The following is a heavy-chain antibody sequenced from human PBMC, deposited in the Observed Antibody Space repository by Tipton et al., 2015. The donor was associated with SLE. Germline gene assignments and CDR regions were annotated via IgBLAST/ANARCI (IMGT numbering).Heavy chain of an antibody. Sequence: TLSLTCKVSGGSISRYYWSRIRQPPGKGLDYIESIYYSGSTNSHPSLESRVTISVDTSKNQVSLKLSSVTAADTAVYYCASARDHWLVYDYWGQGTLVTVSS. D-gene: IGHD6-19*01. CDR1: GGSISRYY. J-gene: IGHJ4*02. CDR2: IYYSGST. V-gene: IGHV4-59*01. CDR3: ASARDHWLVYDY.